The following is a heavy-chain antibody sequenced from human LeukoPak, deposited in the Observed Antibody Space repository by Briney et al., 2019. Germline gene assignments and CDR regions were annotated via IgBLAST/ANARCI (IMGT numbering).Heavy chain of an antibody. Sequence: GGSLRLSCAASGFTFSSYWMSWVRQAPGKGLEWVANIKQDGSEKYYVDSVKGRFTISRDNAKNSLYLQMNSLRAEDTAVFYCARESTVAGSWYFDLWGRGTLVTVSS. V-gene: IGHV3-7*01. CDR1: GFTFSSYW. J-gene: IGHJ2*01. CDR3: ARESTVAGSWYFDL. CDR2: IKQDGSEK. D-gene: IGHD6-19*01.